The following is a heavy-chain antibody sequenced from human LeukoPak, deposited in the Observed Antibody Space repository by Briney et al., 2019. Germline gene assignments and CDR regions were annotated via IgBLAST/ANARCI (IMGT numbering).Heavy chain of an antibody. V-gene: IGHV3-23*01. J-gene: IGHJ5*02. D-gene: IGHD6-6*01. CDR2: VSGTGGRT. CDR3: VKASSSSPQYNWFDA. Sequence: GGSLRLSCAASGFTFSTYAMSWVRQAPGKGLEWVSVVSGTGGRTYYADSVKGRFTISRDNSKNTLYPQMNSLRAEDTALYYCVKASSSSPQYNWFDAWGQGTLVTVSS. CDR1: GFTFSTYA.